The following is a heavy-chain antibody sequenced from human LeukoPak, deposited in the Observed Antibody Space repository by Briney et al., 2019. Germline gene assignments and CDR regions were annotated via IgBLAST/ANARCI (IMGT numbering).Heavy chain of an antibody. CDR1: GFTFSSYA. CDR2: ISWNSDSR. Sequence: GGSLRLSCAASGFTFSSYAMSWVRQAPGKGLEWVSGISWNSDSRGYADSVKGRFTISRDNAKNSLYLQMNSLRAEDTAVYYCARHQGGYCSSTSCYVGGMDVWGQGTTVTVSS. V-gene: IGHV3-20*04. D-gene: IGHD2-2*01. CDR3: ARHQGGYCSSTSCYVGGMDV. J-gene: IGHJ6*02.